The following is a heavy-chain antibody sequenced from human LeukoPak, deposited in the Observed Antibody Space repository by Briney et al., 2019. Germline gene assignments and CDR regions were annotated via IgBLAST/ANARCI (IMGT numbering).Heavy chain of an antibody. CDR1: GFTFSNAW. CDR2: IKSKTDGGTT. CDR3: TTGLYVWGSYPQDY. Sequence: PGGSLRLSCAASGFTFSNAWTSWVRQAPGKGLEWVGRIKSKTDGGTTDYAAPVKGRFTISRDDSKNTLYLQMNSLKTEDTAVYYCTTGLYVWGSYPQDYWGQGTLVTVSS. V-gene: IGHV3-15*01. J-gene: IGHJ4*02. D-gene: IGHD3-16*02.